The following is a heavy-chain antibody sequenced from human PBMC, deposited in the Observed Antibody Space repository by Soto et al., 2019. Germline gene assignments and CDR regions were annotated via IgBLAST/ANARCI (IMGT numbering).Heavy chain of an antibody. D-gene: IGHD5-12*01. CDR3: ARGHSGYSFDY. CDR2: ISTGGSYI. J-gene: IGHJ4*02. CDR1: GFTFGSYS. V-gene: IGHV3-21*01. Sequence: GGSLRLSCEGSGFTFGSYSMHWVRQAPGKGLEWVSSISTGGSYIYYADSVKGRFPISRDNARNSLYLQVNSLRAEDTAVYYCARGHSGYSFDYWGQGALVTVSS.